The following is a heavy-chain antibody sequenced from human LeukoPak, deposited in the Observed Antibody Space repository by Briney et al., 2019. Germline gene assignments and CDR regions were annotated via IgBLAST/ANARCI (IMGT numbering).Heavy chain of an antibody. CDR1: GYTFTSYG. CDR3: AREDCSSTSCYAGVY. Sequence: ASVKVSCTASGYTFTSYGISWVRQAPGQGLDWMGWVSAYNGNTNYALKLQGRVTMTTDTSTSTAYMELRSLRSDDTAVYYCAREDCSSTSCYAGVYWGQGTLVTVSS. CDR2: VSAYNGNT. D-gene: IGHD2-2*01. V-gene: IGHV1-18*04. J-gene: IGHJ4*02.